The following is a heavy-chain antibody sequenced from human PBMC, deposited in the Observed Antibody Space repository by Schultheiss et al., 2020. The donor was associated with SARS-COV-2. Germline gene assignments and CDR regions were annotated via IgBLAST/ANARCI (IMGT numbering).Heavy chain of an antibody. V-gene: IGHV3-30*03. D-gene: IGHD3-9*01. CDR3: AREPPRLRYFDGDYGMDV. Sequence: GGSLRLSCAASGFTFSSYGMHWVRQAPGKGLEWVAVISYDGSNKYYADSVKGRFTISRDNSKNTLYLQMNSLRAEDTAVYYCAREPPRLRYFDGDYGMDVWGRGTTVTGSS. CDR1: GFTFSSYG. CDR2: ISYDGSNK. J-gene: IGHJ6*02.